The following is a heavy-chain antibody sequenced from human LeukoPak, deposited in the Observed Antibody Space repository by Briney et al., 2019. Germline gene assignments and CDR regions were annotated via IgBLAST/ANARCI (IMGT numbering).Heavy chain of an antibody. D-gene: IGHD5-12*01. V-gene: IGHV4-34*01. J-gene: IGHJ4*02. CDR1: GGSFSGYY. CDR3: ARVSGYESDFEY. CDR2: INHSGST. Sequence: PSETLSLTCAVYGGSFSGYYWSWIRQPPGKGLEWIGEINHSGSTNYNPSLKSRVTISVDTSKNQFSLKLSSVTAADTAVYYCARVSGYESDFEYWGQGNLVTVSS.